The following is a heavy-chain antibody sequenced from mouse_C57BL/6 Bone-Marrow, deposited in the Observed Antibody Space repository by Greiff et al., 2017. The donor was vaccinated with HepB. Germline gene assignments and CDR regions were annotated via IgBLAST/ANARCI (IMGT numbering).Heavy chain of an antibody. CDR3: AREEDY. CDR2: INPSTGGT. V-gene: IGHV1-42*01. Sequence: VQLKQSGPELVKPGASVKISCKASGYSFTGYYMNWVKQSPEKSLEWIGEINPSTGGTTYNQKFKAKATLTVDESSSTAYMQLKSLTSEDSAVYYCAREEDYWGQGTTLTVSS. J-gene: IGHJ2*01. CDR1: GYSFTGYY.